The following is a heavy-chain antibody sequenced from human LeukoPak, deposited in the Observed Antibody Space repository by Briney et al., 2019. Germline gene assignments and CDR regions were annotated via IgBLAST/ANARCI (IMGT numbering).Heavy chain of an antibody. Sequence: GASVKVSCKASGGTFISYVISWVGQAPGQGGEWRGRSIPIFGPATYAQKFQGRVTITTAESTSTAYMELSSLRSEDTAVYYCARDHLDPNWFDPWGQGTLVTVSS. CDR1: GGTFISYV. J-gene: IGHJ5*02. CDR3: ARDHLDPNWFDP. D-gene: IGHD1-1*01. CDR2: SIPIFGPA. V-gene: IGHV1-69*05.